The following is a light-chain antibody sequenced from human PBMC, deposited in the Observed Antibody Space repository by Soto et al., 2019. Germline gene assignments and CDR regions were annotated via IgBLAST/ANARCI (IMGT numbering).Light chain of an antibody. CDR2: AAS. V-gene: IGKV1-39*01. J-gene: IGKJ3*01. CDR1: QNISSI. Sequence: DIQMTQSPSSLSASVGDRVTITCRASQNISSILNWYHQTPGEPPKLLMYAASSLHSGVPSRFSGSGSGTDFTLTISSLQPEDFATYYCQQRYSTPFTFGPGTKVDIK. CDR3: QQRYSTPFT.